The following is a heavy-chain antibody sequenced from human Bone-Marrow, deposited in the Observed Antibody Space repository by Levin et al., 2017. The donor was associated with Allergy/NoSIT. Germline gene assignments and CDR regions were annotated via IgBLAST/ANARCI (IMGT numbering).Heavy chain of an antibody. CDR2: ISYSGST. D-gene: IGHD2-15*01. CDR1: GGSMNNFY. CDR3: ARLSGGPFDY. J-gene: IGHJ4*02. Sequence: SETLSLTCTISGGSMNNFYWSWIRQFPGKGLESIGFISYSGSTTYTPSLNSRVTISLDMSMNQFSLNLTSMTAADTAVYFCARLSGGPFDYWGQGILVTVSS. V-gene: IGHV4-59*08.